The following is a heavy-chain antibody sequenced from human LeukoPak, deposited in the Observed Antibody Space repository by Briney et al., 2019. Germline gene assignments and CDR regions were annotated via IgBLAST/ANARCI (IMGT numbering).Heavy chain of an antibody. J-gene: IGHJ4*02. V-gene: IGHV3-30-3*01. CDR3: AIDPNWGTHS. CDR2: ISYDGSNK. Sequence: KPGGSLRLSCAASGFTFSTYWMSWVRQAPGKGLEWVAVISYDGSNKYYADSVKGRFTISRDNSKNALYLQMNSLRVEDTAVYYCAIDPNWGTHSWGQGVLVTVSS. CDR1: GFTFSTYW. D-gene: IGHD7-27*01.